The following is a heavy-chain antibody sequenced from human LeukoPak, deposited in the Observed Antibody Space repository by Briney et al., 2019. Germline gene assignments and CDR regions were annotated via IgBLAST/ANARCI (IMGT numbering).Heavy chain of an antibody. D-gene: IGHD6-13*01. Sequence: PSETLSLTCAVYGGSLSGYYWSWIRQPPGKGLEWIGEINHSGSTNYNPSLKSRVTISVDTSKNQFSLKLSSVTAADTAVYYCARGRGSSWYRYYFDYWGQGTLVTVSS. CDR3: ARGRGSSWYRYYFDY. CDR2: INHSGST. J-gene: IGHJ4*02. V-gene: IGHV4-34*01. CDR1: GGSLSGYY.